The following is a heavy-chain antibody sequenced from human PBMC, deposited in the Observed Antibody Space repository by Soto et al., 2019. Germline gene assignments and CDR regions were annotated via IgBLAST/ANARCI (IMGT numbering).Heavy chain of an antibody. J-gene: IGHJ4*02. CDR1: GFTFSTYW. D-gene: IGHD3-16*01. CDR2: VDSDGSGT. Sequence: EVQLVESGGGLVQPGESLRLSCAASGFTFSTYWMNWVRQGPGTGLVWVARVDSDGSGTSYADSVKGRFTISRDNAKITLYLKLNRLRAEDPAVFYCLKDDYAFHYGGGGPLVTVS. V-gene: IGHV3-74*01. CDR3: LKDDYAFHY.